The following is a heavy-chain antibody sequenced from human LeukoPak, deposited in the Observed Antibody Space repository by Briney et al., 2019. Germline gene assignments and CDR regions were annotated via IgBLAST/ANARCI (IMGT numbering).Heavy chain of an antibody. Sequence: GRSLRLSCAASGFTSSSYGMHWVRQAPGKGLEWVAVISYDGSNKYYADSVKGRFTISRDNSKNTLCLQMNSLRAEDTAVYYCAKGPNGSGSSGYFQHWGQGTLVTVSS. J-gene: IGHJ1*01. D-gene: IGHD3-10*01. CDR2: ISYDGSNK. V-gene: IGHV3-30*18. CDR3: AKGPNGSGSSGYFQH. CDR1: GFTSSSYG.